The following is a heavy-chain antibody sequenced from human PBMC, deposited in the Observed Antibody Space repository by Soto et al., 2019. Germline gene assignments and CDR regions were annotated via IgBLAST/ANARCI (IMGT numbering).Heavy chain of an antibody. J-gene: IGHJ4*02. CDR1: VFTFSSYG. D-gene: IGHD3-22*01. CDR3: AKLPYYYDSSGSLSDY. V-gene: IGHV3-30*18. CDR2: ISYDGSNK. Sequence: QVQLVESGGGVVQPGRSLRLSCAASVFTFSSYGMHWVRQAPGKGLEWVAVISYDGSNKYYADSVKGRFTISRDNSKNTLYLQMNSLRAEDTAVYYCAKLPYYYDSSGSLSDYWGQGTLVTVSS.